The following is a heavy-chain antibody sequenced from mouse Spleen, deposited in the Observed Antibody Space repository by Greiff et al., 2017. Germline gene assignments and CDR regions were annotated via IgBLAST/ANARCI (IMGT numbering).Heavy chain of an antibody. J-gene: IGHJ2*01. V-gene: IGHV5-9*01. CDR1: GFTFSSYA. Sequence: DVMLVESGGGLVKLGGSLKLSCAASGFTFSSYAMSWVRQTPEKRLEWVATISSGGGNTYYPDSVKGRFTISRDNAKNTLYLQMSSLKSEDTAMYYCARQGTARATSFDYLGQGTTLTVSS. D-gene: IGHD3-2*01. CDR3: ARQGTARATSFDY. CDR2: ISSGGGNT.